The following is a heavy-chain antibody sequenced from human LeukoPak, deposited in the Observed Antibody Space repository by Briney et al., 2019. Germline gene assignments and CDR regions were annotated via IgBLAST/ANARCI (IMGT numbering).Heavy chain of an antibody. CDR2: ISSSSDYI. J-gene: IGHJ4*02. CDR3: AVLAATGDY. Sequence: GGSLRLSCAASGFXFSSYSFNWVRQAPGKGLDWVSSISSSSDYIYYADSVKGRFTISRDNAKNSLYLQMNSLRAEDTAVYYCAVLAATGDYWGQGTLVTVSS. D-gene: IGHD6-13*01. CDR1: GFXFSSYS. V-gene: IGHV3-21*01.